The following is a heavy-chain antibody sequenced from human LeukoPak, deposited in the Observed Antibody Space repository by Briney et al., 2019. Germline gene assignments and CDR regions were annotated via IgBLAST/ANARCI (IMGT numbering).Heavy chain of an antibody. Sequence: GRSLRLSCAASGFTFRNYGMHWVRQAPGKGLEWVSVIWYDGSNEYYADSVKGRFTISRDNSKNTLYLQMNSLRAEDTAVYYCARVEGRFYGSGSCRGFDYWGQGTLVTVSS. V-gene: IGHV3-33*01. CDR3: ARVEGRFYGSGSCRGFDY. CDR2: IWYDGSNE. D-gene: IGHD3-10*01. CDR1: GFTFRNYG. J-gene: IGHJ4*02.